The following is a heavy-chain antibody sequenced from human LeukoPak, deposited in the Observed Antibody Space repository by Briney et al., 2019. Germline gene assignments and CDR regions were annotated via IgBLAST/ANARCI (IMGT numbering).Heavy chain of an antibody. J-gene: IGHJ4*02. V-gene: IGHV3-7*01. Sequence: GGSLRLSRAASGFMFSTYWMSWVRQAPGKGLEWVANIKQDGSDKYYVDSVKGRFTISRDNAKNSLYLQINSLRAEDTALYYCARDAGGFGELVYWGQGTLVTVSS. CDR1: GFMFSTYW. CDR2: IKQDGSDK. D-gene: IGHD3-10*01. CDR3: ARDAGGFGELVY.